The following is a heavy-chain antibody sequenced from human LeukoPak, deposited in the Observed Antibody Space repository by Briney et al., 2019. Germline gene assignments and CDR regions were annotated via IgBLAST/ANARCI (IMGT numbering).Heavy chain of an antibody. V-gene: IGHV3-30-3*01. J-gene: IGHJ4*02. CDR2: ISYDGSNK. Sequence: GGSLRLSCAASGFTFSSYVMHWVRQAPGKGLEWVAVISYDGSNKYYADSVKGRFTISRDNSKNTLYLQMNSLRAEDTAVYYCARGPGYDSSREDYWGQGTLVTVSS. CDR1: GFTFSSYV. D-gene: IGHD3-22*01. CDR3: ARGPGYDSSREDY.